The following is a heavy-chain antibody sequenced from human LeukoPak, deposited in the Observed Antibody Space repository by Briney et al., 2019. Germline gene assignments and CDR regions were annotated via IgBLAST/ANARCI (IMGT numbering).Heavy chain of an antibody. D-gene: IGHD4-23*01. Sequence: GGSLRLSCAASGFTFSSYSMNWVRQAPGKGLECVSVISGSGGSTYYADSVKGRFTTSRDTSKNTLYLHMNSLRAEDTAVYYCAKSTSPVGTFDYWGQGTLVTVSS. CDR1: GFTFSSYS. CDR3: AKSTSPVGTFDY. J-gene: IGHJ4*02. V-gene: IGHV3-23*01. CDR2: ISGSGGST.